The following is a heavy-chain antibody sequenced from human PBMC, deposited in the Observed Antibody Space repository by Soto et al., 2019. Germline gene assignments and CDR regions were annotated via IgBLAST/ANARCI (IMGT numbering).Heavy chain of an antibody. D-gene: IGHD3-22*01. CDR2: IYYSGST. CDR1: GGSISSGGYY. J-gene: IGHJ5*02. Sequence: QVQLQESGPGLVKPSQTLSLTCTVSGGSISSGGYYWSWIRQHPGKGLEWIGYIYYSGSTYYNPSLKGRVTIPVDTSKNQFSLKLSSVTAADTAVYYCARAPPGDSSGYYSVWFDPWGQGTLVTVSS. V-gene: IGHV4-31*03. CDR3: ARAPPGDSSGYYSVWFDP.